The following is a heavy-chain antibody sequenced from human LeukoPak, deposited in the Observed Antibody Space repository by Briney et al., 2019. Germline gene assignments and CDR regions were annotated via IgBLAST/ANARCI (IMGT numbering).Heavy chain of an antibody. V-gene: IGHV4-59*12. CDR3: ASLGYCSGGSCEIFVEYFQH. CDR1: GGSISSYY. CDR2: IYYSGST. D-gene: IGHD2-15*01. J-gene: IGHJ1*01. Sequence: SETLSLTCTVSGGSISSYYWSWIRQSPGKGLEWIGYIYYSGSTNYNPSLKSRVIISVDTSKNQFSLKLSSVTAADTAVYYCASLGYCSGGSCEIFVEYFQHWGQGTLVTVSS.